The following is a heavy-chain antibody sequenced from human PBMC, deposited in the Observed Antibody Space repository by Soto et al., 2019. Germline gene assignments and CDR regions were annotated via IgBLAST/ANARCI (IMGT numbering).Heavy chain of an antibody. D-gene: IGHD3-10*01. V-gene: IGHV3-23*01. CDR3: ALSMTVLLWFGGLDY. J-gene: IGHJ4*02. Sequence: GGSLRLSCAASGFTFSSYAMSWVRQAPGKGLEWVSAISGSGGSTYYADSVKGRFTISRDNSKNTLYLQMNSLRAEDTAVYYCALSMTVLLWFGGLDYWGQGTLVTVS. CDR2: ISGSGGST. CDR1: GFTFSSYA.